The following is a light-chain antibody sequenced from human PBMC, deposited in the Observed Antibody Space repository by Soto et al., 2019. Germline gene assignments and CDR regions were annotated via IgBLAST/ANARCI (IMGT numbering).Light chain of an antibody. CDR1: SSDVGSYNL. J-gene: IGLJ3*02. CDR3: CSYAGSRV. CDR2: EGS. V-gene: IGLV2-23*01. Sequence: QPASVSGSPGQSITISCTGTSSDVGSYNLVSWYQQHPGKAPKLMIYEGSKRPSGVSNRFSGYKSGNTASLTISGLQAEDEAYYYCCSYAGSRVFGGGTKLTVL.